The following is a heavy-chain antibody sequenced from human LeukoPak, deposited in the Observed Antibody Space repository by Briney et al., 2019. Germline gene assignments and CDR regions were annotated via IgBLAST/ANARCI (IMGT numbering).Heavy chain of an antibody. J-gene: IGHJ6*02. V-gene: IGHV4-59*05. CDR1: GFIVSNYY. CDR2: IYYSGST. Sequence: GSLRLSCAASGFIVSNYYMSWVRQAPGKGLEWIGSIYYSGSTCYNPSLKSRVTISVDTSKNQFSLKLSSVTAADTAVYYCARTYPPRAAAGTNGMDVWGQGTTVTVSS. CDR3: ARTYPPRAAAGTNGMDV. D-gene: IGHD6-13*01.